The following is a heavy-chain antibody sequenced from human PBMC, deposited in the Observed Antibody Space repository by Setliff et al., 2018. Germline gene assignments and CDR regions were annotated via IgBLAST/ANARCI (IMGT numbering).Heavy chain of an antibody. Sequence: PSETLSLTCTVSGDSISSGSYYWTWIRQPAGKGLEWIGYVYYSGSTNYNPSLKSRVTISVDTSTNQFSLKLSSVTAADTAVYYCARAKFNIVTSIYFDYWGQGTLVTVSS. CDR3: ARAKFNIVTSIYFDY. V-gene: IGHV4-61*10. J-gene: IGHJ4*02. CDR2: VYYSGST. CDR1: GDSISSGSYY. D-gene: IGHD5-12*01.